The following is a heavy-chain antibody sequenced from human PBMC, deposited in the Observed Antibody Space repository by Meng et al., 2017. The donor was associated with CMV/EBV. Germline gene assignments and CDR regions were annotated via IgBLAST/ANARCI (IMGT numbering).Heavy chain of an antibody. J-gene: IGHJ6*02. D-gene: IGHD6-13*01. V-gene: IGHV1-46*01. CDR1: GYTFTSYY. CDR2: INPSGGST. CDR3: ARRSIAAAYYYYYGMDV. Sequence: ASVKVSCKASGYTFTSYYMHWVRQAPGQGLEWMGIINPSGGSTSYAQKFQGRVTMTRDTSTSTVYMELSSLRSEDTAVYYCARRSIAAAYYYYYGMDVWGQGTTVTVSS.